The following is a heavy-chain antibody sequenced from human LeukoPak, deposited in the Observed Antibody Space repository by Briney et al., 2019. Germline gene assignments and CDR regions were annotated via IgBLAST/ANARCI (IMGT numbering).Heavy chain of an antibody. D-gene: IGHD3-10*01. Sequence: PGRSLRLSCAASGFTFSSYAMHWVRQAPGKGLEWVAVISYDGSNKYYADSVKGRFAISRDNSKNTLYLQMNSLRAEDTAVYYCARSMAQYYYGSGSLAGGFDYWGQGTLVTVSS. V-gene: IGHV3-30*01. CDR1: GFTFSSYA. CDR2: ISYDGSNK. CDR3: ARSMAQYYYGSGSLAGGFDY. J-gene: IGHJ4*02.